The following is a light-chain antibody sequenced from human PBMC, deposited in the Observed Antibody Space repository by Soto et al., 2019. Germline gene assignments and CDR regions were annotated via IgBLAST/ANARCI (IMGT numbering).Light chain of an antibody. V-gene: IGKV3-20*01. CDR3: QQYGSSPRA. CDR2: GAS. CDR1: QSVSSSH. J-gene: IGKJ1*01. Sequence: EIVLTQSPGTLSLSPGERATLSCLASQSVSSSHLAWYQQKPGQAPRLLIYGASSRATGIPDRFSGSGSGTDFTLTISRLEPEDFAVYYCQQYGSSPRAFGQGTKVDIK.